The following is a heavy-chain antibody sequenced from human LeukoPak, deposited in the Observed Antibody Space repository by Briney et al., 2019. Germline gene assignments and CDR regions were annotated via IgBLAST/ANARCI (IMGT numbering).Heavy chain of an antibody. CDR1: GFTFSSYA. D-gene: IGHD6-19*01. V-gene: IGHV3-30-3*01. J-gene: IGHJ4*02. CDR2: ISYDGSNK. CDR3: AREGYSSGWSNGYFDY. Sequence: GSLRLSCAASGFTFSSYAMHWVRQAPGKGLEWVAVISYDGSNKYYADSVKGRFTISRDNSKNTLYLQMNSLRAEDTAVYYCAREGYSSGWSNGYFDYWGQGTLVTVSS.